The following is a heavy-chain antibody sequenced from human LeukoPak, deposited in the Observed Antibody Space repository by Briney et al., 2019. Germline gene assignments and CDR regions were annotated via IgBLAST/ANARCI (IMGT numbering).Heavy chain of an antibody. J-gene: IGHJ4*02. D-gene: IGHD3-10*01. CDR3: AKVGLGELGDY. CDR1: GFTFSSYW. Sequence: GGSLRLSCAASGFTFSSYWMLWVRQAPGKGLVWVSRINTDGSSTSYADSVKGRFTTSRDNAKNTLYLQMNSLRAEDTAVYYCAKVGLGELGDYWGQGTLVTVSS. V-gene: IGHV3-74*01. CDR2: INTDGSST.